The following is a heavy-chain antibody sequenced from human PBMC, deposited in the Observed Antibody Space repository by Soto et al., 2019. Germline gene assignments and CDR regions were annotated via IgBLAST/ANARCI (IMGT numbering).Heavy chain of an antibody. CDR1: GFTFSNYA. CDR2: ISGSGGST. D-gene: IGHD5-12*01. Sequence: EVQLLESGGGLVQPGGSLRLSCAASGFTFSNYAMSWVRQAPGKGLEWVSGISGSGGSTYYADSVKGRFTISRDNSKNTLFLQMNSLRAEDTALYYCAKFALRDGYNPWGQGTLVTVSS. J-gene: IGHJ5*02. V-gene: IGHV3-23*01. CDR3: AKFALRDGYNP.